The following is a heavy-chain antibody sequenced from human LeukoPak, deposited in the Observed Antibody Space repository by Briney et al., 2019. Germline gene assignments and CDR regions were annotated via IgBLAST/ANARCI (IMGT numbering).Heavy chain of an antibody. V-gene: IGHV3-21*01. CDR3: ARAYGSGSFDY. CDR1: GFTFSSYA. Sequence: GGSLRHSCAASGFTFSSYAMNWVRQAPGKGLEWVSSISSSSSYIYYADSVKGRFTISRDNAKNSLYLQMNSLRAEDTAVYYCARAYGSGSFDYWGQGTLVTVSS. J-gene: IGHJ4*02. CDR2: ISSSSSYI. D-gene: IGHD3-10*01.